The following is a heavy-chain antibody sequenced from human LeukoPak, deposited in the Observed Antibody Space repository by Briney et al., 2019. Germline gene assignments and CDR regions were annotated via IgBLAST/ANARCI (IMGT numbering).Heavy chain of an antibody. CDR1: GCSFTTYW. Sequence: GESLKISCKGSGCSFTTYWIGWVRQMPGKGLEWMGIIYPGDSDTRYSPSFQGQVTISADKSISTAYLQWSSLKASDTAMYYCARPLRGATLGFDAFDIWGQGTMVTVS. CDR2: IYPGDSDT. J-gene: IGHJ3*02. D-gene: IGHD1-26*01. CDR3: ARPLRGATLGFDAFDI. V-gene: IGHV5-51*01.